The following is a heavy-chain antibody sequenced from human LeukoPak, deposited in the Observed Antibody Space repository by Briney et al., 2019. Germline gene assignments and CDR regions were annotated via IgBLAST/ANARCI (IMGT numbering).Heavy chain of an antibody. CDR2: IYYSGST. J-gene: IGHJ6*03. D-gene: IGHD6-13*01. V-gene: IGHV4-59*12. CDR3: ARDRRIAAAGKNYYYYYYMDV. CDR1: GGSISSYY. Sequence: SETLSLTCTVSGGSISSYYWSWIRQPPGKGLEWIGYIYYSGSTNYNPSLKSRVTISVDTSKNQFSLKLSSVTAADTVVYYCARDRRIAAAGKNYYYYYYMDVWGKGTTVTISS.